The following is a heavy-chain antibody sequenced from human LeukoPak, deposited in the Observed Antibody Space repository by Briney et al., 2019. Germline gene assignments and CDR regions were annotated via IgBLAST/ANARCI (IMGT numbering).Heavy chain of an antibody. CDR2: IYPSGST. V-gene: IGHV4-61*02. D-gene: IGHD3-10*01. Sequence: PSQTLSLTCTVSGGSISSGSFYWSWIRQPAGKGLEWIGRIYPSGSTNYNPSLKSRVTISEDTSKNQFSLRLTSVTAADTAVYYCARESDYYGSGSFDYWGQGTLVTVSS. CDR1: GGSISSGSFY. CDR3: ARESDYYGSGSFDY. J-gene: IGHJ4*02.